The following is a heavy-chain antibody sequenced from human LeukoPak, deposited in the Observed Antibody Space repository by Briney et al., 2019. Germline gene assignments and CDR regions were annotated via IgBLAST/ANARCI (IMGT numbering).Heavy chain of an antibody. CDR2: ISGSGGST. D-gene: IGHD5-12*01. V-gene: IGHV3-23*01. CDR1: GFTFSSYA. Sequence: PGGSLRLSCAASGFTFSSYAMSWVRQAPGKGLEWVSAISGSGGSTYYADSVKGPFTISRDNSKNTLYLQMNSLRAEDTAVYYCAKGQWLDYYFDYWGQGTLVTVSS. CDR3: AKGQWLDYYFDY. J-gene: IGHJ4*02.